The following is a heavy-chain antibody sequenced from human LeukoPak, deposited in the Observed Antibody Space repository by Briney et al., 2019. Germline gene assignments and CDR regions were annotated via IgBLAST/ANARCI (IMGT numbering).Heavy chain of an antibody. J-gene: IGHJ4*02. V-gene: IGHV4-39*07. Sequence: SETLSLTCTVSGGSISSSSYYWGWIRQPPGKGLEWIGSIYYSGSTYYNPSLKSRVTISVDTSKNQFSLKLSSVTAADTAVYYCARARYSSYYFDYWGQGTLVTVSS. D-gene: IGHD2-21*01. CDR3: ARARYSSYYFDY. CDR2: IYYSGST. CDR1: GGSISSSSYY.